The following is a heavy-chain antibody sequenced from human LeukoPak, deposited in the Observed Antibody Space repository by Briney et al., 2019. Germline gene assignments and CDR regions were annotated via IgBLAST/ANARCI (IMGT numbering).Heavy chain of an antibody. CDR3: AREGGTIEIGKFDY. J-gene: IGHJ4*02. CDR1: GFTFSSYS. CDR2: ISSSSSTI. D-gene: IGHD3-16*02. Sequence: GGSLRLSCAASGFTFSSYSMNWVRQAPGKGLEWVSYISSSSSTIYYADSVKGRFTISRDNSKNTVYLQMNSLRAEDTAIYYCAREGGTIEIGKFDYWGQGTLVTVSS. V-gene: IGHV3-48*01.